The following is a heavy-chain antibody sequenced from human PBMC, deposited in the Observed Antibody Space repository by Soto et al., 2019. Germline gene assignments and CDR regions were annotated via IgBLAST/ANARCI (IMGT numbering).Heavy chain of an antibody. CDR1: GDSVSSNSAA. V-gene: IGHV6-1*01. CDR3: ARDGDTVTTEDYYYYMDV. CDR2: TYYRSKWYN. D-gene: IGHD4-4*01. Sequence: SQTLSLTCVISGDSVSSNSAAWNWIRQSPSRGLEWLGRTYYRSKWYNDYAVSVKSRITINPDTSKNQFSLQLNSVTPEDTAVYYCARDGDTVTTEDYYYYMDVWGKGTTVTVSS. J-gene: IGHJ6*03.